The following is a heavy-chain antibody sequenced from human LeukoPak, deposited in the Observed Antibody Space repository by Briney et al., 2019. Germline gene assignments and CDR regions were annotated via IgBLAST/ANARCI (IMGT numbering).Heavy chain of an antibody. Sequence: GGSLRLSCAASGFTFSSYEMNWVRQAPGKGLEWVSYISSSGSTIYYADSVKGRFTISRDNAKNSLYLQLNSLRPEDSAVYYCARPRGCGSARCNNFDYWGQGTLVTVSS. J-gene: IGHJ4*02. D-gene: IGHD2-2*01. CDR1: GFTFSSYE. CDR3: ARPRGCGSARCNNFDY. CDR2: ISSSGSTI. V-gene: IGHV3-48*03.